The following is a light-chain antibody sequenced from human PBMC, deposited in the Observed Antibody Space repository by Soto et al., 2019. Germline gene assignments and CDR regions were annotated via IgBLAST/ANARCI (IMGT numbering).Light chain of an antibody. Sequence: EIVLTPSPDTLSLSPVERVTLSCRASQSVSRYLAWYQQKPGQAPRLLIFDASNRATGIPARFSGSGSGTDFTLTISSLEPEDFAVYYCQQRSDWPLTFGGGTKVDIK. CDR1: QSVSRY. CDR2: DAS. J-gene: IGKJ4*01. V-gene: IGKV3-11*01. CDR3: QQRSDWPLT.